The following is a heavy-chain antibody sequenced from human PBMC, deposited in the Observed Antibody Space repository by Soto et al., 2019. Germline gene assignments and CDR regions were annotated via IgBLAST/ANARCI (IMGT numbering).Heavy chain of an antibody. D-gene: IGHD3-22*01. CDR2: VYSSGST. CDR3: ARETMIVVVPVSYYGMDV. Sequence: SETLSLTCTVSGGSVSSGSNYWSWIRQPPGKGLEWIGYVYSSGSTNYNPSLKSRVTISVDTTKNQFSLKLSSLTAADTAVYYCARETMIVVVPVSYYGMDVWGQGTTVTVSS. CDR1: GGSVSSGSNY. J-gene: IGHJ6*02. V-gene: IGHV4-61*01.